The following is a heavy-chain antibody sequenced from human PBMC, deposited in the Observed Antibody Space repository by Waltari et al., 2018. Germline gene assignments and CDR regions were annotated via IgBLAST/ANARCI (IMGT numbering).Heavy chain of an antibody. CDR1: GYTFTGYY. V-gene: IGHV1-2*06. CDR2: INPNSGGT. J-gene: IGHJ3*02. CDR3: ASVSVLRYFDWLPLHGAFDI. Sequence: QVQLVQSGAEVKKPGASVKVSCKASGYTFTGYYMPWVRQAPGQGLEWMGRINPNSGGTNYAQKFQGRVTMTRDTSISTAYMELSRLRSDDTAVYYCASVSVLRYFDWLPLHGAFDIWGQGTMVTVSS. D-gene: IGHD3-9*01.